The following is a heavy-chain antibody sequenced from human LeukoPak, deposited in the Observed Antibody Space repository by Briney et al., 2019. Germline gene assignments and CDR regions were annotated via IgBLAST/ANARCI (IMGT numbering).Heavy chain of an antibody. V-gene: IGHV1-8*03. CDR1: GYTFTSYD. CDR3: ARGHILVVPAAGFDAFDI. D-gene: IGHD2-2*01. J-gene: IGHJ3*02. Sequence: ASVKVSCKXSGYTFTSYDINWVRQATGQGLEWMGWMNPNSGNTGYAQKFQGRVTITRSTSISTAYMELSSLRSEDTAVYYCARGHILVVPAAGFDAFDIWGQGTMVTVSS. CDR2: MNPNSGNT.